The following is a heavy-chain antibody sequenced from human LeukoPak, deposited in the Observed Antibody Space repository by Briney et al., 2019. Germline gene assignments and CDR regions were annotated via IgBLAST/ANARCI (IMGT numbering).Heavy chain of an antibody. J-gene: IGHJ4*02. CDR3: AKGMREQWLVGVFDY. V-gene: IGHV3-30*18. Sequence: GGSLRLSCAASGFTFSSYWMSWVRQAPGKGLEWVAVISYDGSNKYYADSVKGRFTISRDNSKNTLYLQMNSLRAEDTAVYYCAKGMREQWLVGVFDYWGQGTLVTVSS. D-gene: IGHD6-19*01. CDR2: ISYDGSNK. CDR1: GFTFSSYW.